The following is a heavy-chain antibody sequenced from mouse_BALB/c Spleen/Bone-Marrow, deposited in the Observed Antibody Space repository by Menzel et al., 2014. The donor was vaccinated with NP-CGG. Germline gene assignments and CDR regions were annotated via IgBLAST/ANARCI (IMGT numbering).Heavy chain of an antibody. CDR3: SRLSYYGRFAY. D-gene: IGHD1-1*01. V-gene: IGHV4-1*02. J-gene: IGHJ3*01. Sequence: EVKLMESGGGLVQPGGSLKLSCAASGFGFSRYWMSWVRQAPGKGLEWIGEINPDSSTINYTPSLKDKFIISRDNAKNTLYLQMSKVRSEDTALYYCSRLSYYGRFAYWGQGTLVTVSA. CDR1: GFGFSRYW. CDR2: INPDSSTI.